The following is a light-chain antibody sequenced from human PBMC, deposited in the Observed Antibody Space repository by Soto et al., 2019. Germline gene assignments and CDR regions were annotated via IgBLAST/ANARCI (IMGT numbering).Light chain of an antibody. J-gene: IGLJ1*01. Sequence: QSSLTQPASVSGSPGRSITISCTGTSSDVGAYNYVSWYQQHPGKAPKLMIYEVSNRPSGVSNRFSGSKSGNTASLTISGLQAEDVADYYCSSYTSSSTHVFGTGTKVTVL. CDR3: SSYTSSSTHV. CDR1: SSDVGAYNY. CDR2: EVS. V-gene: IGLV2-14*01.